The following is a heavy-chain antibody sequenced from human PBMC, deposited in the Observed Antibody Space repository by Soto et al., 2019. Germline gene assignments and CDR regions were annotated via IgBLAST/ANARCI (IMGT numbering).Heavy chain of an antibody. Sequence: QVQLVESGGGVVQPGRSLRLACAASGFDFRSYGIHWVRQAPGSGLEWVAAASYDGSETYYADSAKGRFTVSKEISKNTVFLQMNALRHEDTALYFCVRDSGWPILNLDSWGQGTLVTVSS. J-gene: IGHJ4*02. D-gene: IGHD3-10*01. CDR3: VRDSGWPILNLDS. V-gene: IGHV3-30*03. CDR2: ASYDGSET. CDR1: GFDFRSYG.